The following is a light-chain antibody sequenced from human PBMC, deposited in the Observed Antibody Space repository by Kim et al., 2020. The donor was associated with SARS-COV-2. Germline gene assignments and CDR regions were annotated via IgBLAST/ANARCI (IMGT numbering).Light chain of an antibody. CDR2: QDS. CDR1: KLGDKD. V-gene: IGLV3-1*01. J-gene: IGLJ2*01. Sequence: VSPGRTTSITCSGDKLGDKDAFWYQQKPGQSPVLVIYQDSKRPSGIPERFSGSNSGNTATLTISGTQAMDEADYYCQAWDSRIVVFGGGTQLTVL. CDR3: QAWDSRIVV.